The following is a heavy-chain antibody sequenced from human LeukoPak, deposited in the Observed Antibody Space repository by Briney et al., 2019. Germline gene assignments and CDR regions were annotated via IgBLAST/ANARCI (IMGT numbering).Heavy chain of an antibody. J-gene: IGHJ6*02. CDR3: ARASSAYYYDSSGYYVYYYYGMDV. Sequence: PSETLSLTCAVYGVSFSGYYWSWIRQPPGKGLEWIGEINHSGSTNYNPSLKSRVTISVDTSKNQFSLKLSSVTAADTAVYYCARASSAYYYDSSGYYVYYYYGMDVWGQGTTVTVSS. V-gene: IGHV4-34*01. CDR2: INHSGST. CDR1: GVSFSGYY. D-gene: IGHD3-22*01.